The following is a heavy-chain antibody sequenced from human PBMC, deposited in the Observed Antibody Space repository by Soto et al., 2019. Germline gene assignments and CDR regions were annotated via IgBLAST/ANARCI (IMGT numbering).Heavy chain of an antibody. V-gene: IGHV4-39*01. CDR2: IYYSGST. Sequence: SETLSLTCSVSGGSISSSSYYLGWIRQPPGKGLEWIGSIYYSGSTYYNPSLKSRVTISVDTSKNQFSLKLSSVTAADTAVYYCAKSAMVRGVTMYYYYGMDVWGQGTTVTVSS. CDR1: GGSISSSSYY. J-gene: IGHJ6*02. D-gene: IGHD3-10*01. CDR3: AKSAMVRGVTMYYYYGMDV.